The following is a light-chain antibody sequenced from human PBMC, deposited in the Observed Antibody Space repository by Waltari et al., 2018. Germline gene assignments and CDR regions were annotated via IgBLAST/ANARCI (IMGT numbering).Light chain of an antibody. CDR3: SSYTSSGVV. CDR2: DVY. J-gene: IGLJ2*01. V-gene: IGLV2-14*01. CDR1: GSDVGGYYH. Sequence: QSALTQPASVSGSPGQAIIIPCTGTGSDVGGYYHLSWYQQYPGKAPRLIIYDVYNRPSGVSNRFSGSKSDNTASLTISGLQAEDESVYYCSSYTSSGVVFGGGTKLTVL.